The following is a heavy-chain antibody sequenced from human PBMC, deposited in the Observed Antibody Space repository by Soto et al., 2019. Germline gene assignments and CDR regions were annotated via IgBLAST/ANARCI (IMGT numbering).Heavy chain of an antibody. Sequence: GGSLRLSCAASGFTFSSYSMNWVRQAPGKGVEWVSSISSSSSYIYYADSVKGRFTISRDNAKNSLYLQMNSLRAEDTAVYYCARDPSWGSGYYYYYMDVWGKGTTVTVSS. D-gene: IGHD7-27*01. CDR1: GFTFSSYS. V-gene: IGHV3-21*01. CDR3: ARDPSWGSGYYYYYMDV. J-gene: IGHJ6*03. CDR2: ISSSSSYI.